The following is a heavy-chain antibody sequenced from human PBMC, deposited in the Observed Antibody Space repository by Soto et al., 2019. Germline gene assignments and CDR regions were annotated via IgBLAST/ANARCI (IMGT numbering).Heavy chain of an antibody. D-gene: IGHD2-2*01. J-gene: IGHJ3*01. V-gene: IGHV2-5*02. CDR1: GFSFSADGVG. CDR3: AHAYGGTSWPNDAFDV. CDR2: IYWDDDT. Sequence: QITLKESGPTLVKPTQTLTLTCIFSGFSFSADGVGVGWIRQPPGKALEWLALIYWDDDTRYSPSLKSRLTITKDTSKNQVVLTMTNMDPVDTATYYCAHAYGGTSWPNDAFDVCGQGTVVIVSS.